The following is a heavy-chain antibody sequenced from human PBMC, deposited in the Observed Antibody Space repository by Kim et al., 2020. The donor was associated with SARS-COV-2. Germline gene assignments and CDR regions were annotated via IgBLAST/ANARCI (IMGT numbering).Heavy chain of an antibody. CDR3: AKDKGWGVTMIVVVISYYYGMDV. CDR2: ISGSGGST. CDR1: GFTFSSYA. Sequence: GGSLRLSCAASGFTFSSYAMSWVRQAPGKGLEWVSAISGSGGSTYYADSVKGRFTISRDNSKNTLYLQMNSLRAEDTAVYYCAKDKGWGVTMIVVVISYYYGMDVWGQGTTVTVSS. J-gene: IGHJ6*02. D-gene: IGHD3-22*01. V-gene: IGHV3-23*01.